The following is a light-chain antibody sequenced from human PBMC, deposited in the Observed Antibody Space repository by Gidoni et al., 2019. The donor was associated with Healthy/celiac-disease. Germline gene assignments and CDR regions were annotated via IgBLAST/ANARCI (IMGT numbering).Light chain of an antibody. Sequence: DIVMTQSPDTLAVSLCERATINCKSSQSVLYSSNNKNYLAWYQQKPGQPPKLLIYWASTRESGVPDRFSGSGSGKDFTLTISSLQAEDVAVYYCQQYYSTPVTFGHGTKVDIK. V-gene: IGKV4-1*01. CDR3: QQYYSTPVT. CDR1: QSVLYSSNNKNY. J-gene: IGKJ3*01. CDR2: WAS.